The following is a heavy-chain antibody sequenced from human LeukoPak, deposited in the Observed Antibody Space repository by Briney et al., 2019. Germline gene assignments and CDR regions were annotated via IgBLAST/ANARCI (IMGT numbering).Heavy chain of an antibody. D-gene: IGHD1-26*01. CDR2: IYWNDDK. CDR1: GFSLNTSGVG. J-gene: IGHJ4*02. CDR3: AHRSQVLVGATALYYFDY. V-gene: IGHV2-5*01. Sequence: SGPTLVNPTQTLTLTCTFSGFSLNTSGVGVGWIRQPPGKALEWLALIYWNDDKRYSPSLKSRLTITKDTSKNQVVLTMTNMDPVDTATYYCAHRSQVLVGATALYYFDYWGQGTLVTVSS.